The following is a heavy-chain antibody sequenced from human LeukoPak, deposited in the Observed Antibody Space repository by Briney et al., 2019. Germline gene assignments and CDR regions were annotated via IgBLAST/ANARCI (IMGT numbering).Heavy chain of an antibody. CDR2: ISGSGSTI. CDR3: ERRDSSRGYYIP. D-gene: IGHD3-22*01. Sequence: GGSLRLSCAASGFTFSDYYMSWIRHAPGKGLEWVSYISGSGSTIYYADSVKGRFTISRDNAKNSLYLQRNSRRAEDAAVYYCERRDSSRGYYIPWGQGTLVTVSS. J-gene: IGHJ1*01. CDR1: GFTFSDYY. V-gene: IGHV3-11*04.